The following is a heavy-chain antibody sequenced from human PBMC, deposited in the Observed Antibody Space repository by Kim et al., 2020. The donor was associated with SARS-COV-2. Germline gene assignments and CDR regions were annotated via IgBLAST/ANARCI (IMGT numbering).Heavy chain of an antibody. J-gene: IGHJ2*01. V-gene: IGHV4-59*01. CDR3: ARDGRSSWYFDP. Sequence: SETLSLTCTVSGGSINDYYWTWIRQPPGKGLEWIAYISYPGNTNYNPSLQSRVTTSEDSSKNQLSLRLSSVTAADTAVYYCARDGRSSWYFDPWGRGTL. CDR1: GGSINDYY. D-gene: IGHD2-15*01. CDR2: ISYPGNT.